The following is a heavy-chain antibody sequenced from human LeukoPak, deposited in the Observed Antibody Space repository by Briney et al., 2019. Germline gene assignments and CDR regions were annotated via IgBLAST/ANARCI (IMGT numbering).Heavy chain of an antibody. V-gene: IGHV3-21*01. J-gene: IGHJ3*02. CDR3: ARVSLWELLGAFDI. Sequence: GGSLRLSCAASGFTFSSDSMNWVRQAPGKGLEWVSSICSSSSYIYYADSVKGGFTISRDNAKNSLYLQMNSLRAEDTAVYYCARVSLWELLGAFDIWGQGTMVTVSS. D-gene: IGHD1-26*01. CDR1: GFTFSSDS. CDR2: ICSSSSYI.